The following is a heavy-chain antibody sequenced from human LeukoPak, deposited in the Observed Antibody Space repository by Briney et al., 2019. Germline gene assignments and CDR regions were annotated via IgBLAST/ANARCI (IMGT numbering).Heavy chain of an antibody. J-gene: IGHJ6*02. Sequence: SQTLSLTCTVSGGSISSGDYYWSWIRQPLGKGLEWIGYIYYSGSTYYNPSLKSRVTISVDTSKNQFSLKLSSVTAADTAVYYCASTMVRGVITYYYYGMDVWGQGTTVTVSS. CDR1: GGSISSGDYY. CDR3: ASTMVRGVITYYYYGMDV. CDR2: IYYSGST. V-gene: IGHV4-30-4*01. D-gene: IGHD3-10*01.